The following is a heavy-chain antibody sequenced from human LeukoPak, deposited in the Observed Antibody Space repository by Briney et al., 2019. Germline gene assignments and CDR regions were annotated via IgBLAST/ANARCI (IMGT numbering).Heavy chain of an antibody. J-gene: IGHJ1*01. CDR3: ARLRPSIVVVPAASDPYFQH. CDR1: GHSLAGLS. Sequence: ASVKVSCKVSGHSLAGLSIHWVRQSPEKGLEWMGGFDPGDVETIYSQKFQDRVIMTEDKSTDTTSMELSSLTSEDTAIYYCARLRPSIVVVPAASDPYFQHWGQGTLVTVSS. CDR2: FDPGDVET. D-gene: IGHD2-2*01. V-gene: IGHV1-24*01.